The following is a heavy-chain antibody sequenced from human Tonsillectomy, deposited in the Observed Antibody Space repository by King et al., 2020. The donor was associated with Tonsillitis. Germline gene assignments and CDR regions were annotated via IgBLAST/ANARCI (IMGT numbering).Heavy chain of an antibody. D-gene: IGHD3-22*01. V-gene: IGHV3-33*08. Sequence: VQLVESGGGVVQPGRSLRLSCEASGFTFSFYGMHWVRQAPGKGLEWVAVIWYDGNNKNYADSLRGRFTISRDNSMTTLYLQLNSLRAEDTAVYYCARAMGPYSYDTSGSYHDYWGQGTLVTVSS. CDR3: ARAMGPYSYDTSGSYHDY. J-gene: IGHJ4*02. CDR1: GFTFSFYG. CDR2: IWYDGNNK.